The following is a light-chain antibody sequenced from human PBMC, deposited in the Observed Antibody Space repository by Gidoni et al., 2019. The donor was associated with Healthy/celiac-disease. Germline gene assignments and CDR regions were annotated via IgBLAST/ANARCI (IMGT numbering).Light chain of an antibody. Sequence: DIQMTQSPSTLSASVGDRVTITCRASQSINNWLAWYQQKPGKAPKLLIYKASSLESGVPSRFSGSGSGTEFTLTISSLQPDDFATYYCQQYNSYEGTFGQXTKVEIK. CDR2: KAS. CDR3: QQYNSYEGT. J-gene: IGKJ1*01. CDR1: QSINNW. V-gene: IGKV1-5*03.